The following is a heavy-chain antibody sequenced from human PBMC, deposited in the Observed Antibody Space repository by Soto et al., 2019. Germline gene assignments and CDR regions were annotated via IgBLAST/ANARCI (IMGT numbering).Heavy chain of an antibody. D-gene: IGHD4-17*01. CDR1: GFTFSDYY. Sequence: PGGSLRLSCAASGFTFSDYYMSWIRQAPGKGLEWVSYIGPSSSYTNYADSVKGRFTISRDNAKNSLYLQMNSLRAEDTAVYYCARVTTVVTYAFDIWGQGTMVTVSS. J-gene: IGHJ3*02. CDR2: IGPSSSYT. V-gene: IGHV3-11*06. CDR3: ARVTTVVTYAFDI.